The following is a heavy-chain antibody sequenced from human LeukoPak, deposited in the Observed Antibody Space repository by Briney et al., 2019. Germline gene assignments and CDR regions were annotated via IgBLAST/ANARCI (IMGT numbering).Heavy chain of an antibody. Sequence: PSETLSLTCTVSGGSFSSYYWSWIRQPPGKGLEWIGYIYYSGSTNYYPDLKSRGTISVDKSKNQFFLKLSSVTAADTAVYYCARDPGQGSSWFTKETYHFDIWGQGKLVTVTS. D-gene: IGHD6-13*01. CDR1: GGSFSSYY. J-gene: IGHJ4*02. V-gene: IGHV4-59*01. CDR3: ARDPGQGSSWFTKETYHFDI. CDR2: IYYSGST.